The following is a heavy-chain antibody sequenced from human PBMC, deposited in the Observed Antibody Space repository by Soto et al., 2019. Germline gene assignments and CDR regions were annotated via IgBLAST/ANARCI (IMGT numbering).Heavy chain of an antibody. V-gene: IGHV4-30-2*01. D-gene: IGHD2-15*01. CDR2: TYHSGST. Sequence: PSETLSLTCAVSGDSISSGGYSWNWIRQPPGKGLEWIGYTYHSGSTSKNPSLKSRVTISVDRSKNQFSLNLRSVTAADTAVYYCARFSGRGFDYWGQGTLVTVSS. J-gene: IGHJ4*02. CDR3: ARFSGRGFDY. CDR1: GDSISSGGYS.